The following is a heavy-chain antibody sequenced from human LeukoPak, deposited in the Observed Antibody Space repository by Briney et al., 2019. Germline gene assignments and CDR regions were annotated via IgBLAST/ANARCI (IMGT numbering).Heavy chain of an antibody. D-gene: IGHD2-21*02. V-gene: IGHV3-23*01. CDR3: AKYGGDRLRYFDY. CDR1: GFTFSSYA. J-gene: IGHJ4*02. Sequence: HTGASLRLSCAASGFTFSSYAMSWVRQAPGKGLEWVSAISGSGGSTYYADSVKGRFTISRDNSKNTLYLQMNSLRAEDTAVYYCAKYGGDRLRYFDYWGQGTLVTVSS. CDR2: ISGSGGST.